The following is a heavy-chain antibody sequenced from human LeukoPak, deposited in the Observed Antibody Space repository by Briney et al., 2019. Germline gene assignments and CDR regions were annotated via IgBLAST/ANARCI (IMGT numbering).Heavy chain of an antibody. CDR2: ISPRDSRT. D-gene: IGHD6-6*01. Sequence: GASLKISCKWAGYSFSSYWIGWGRQTPGEVLEWMGVISPRDSRTTYSQSFRGQVTISADNSISTAYLQWSSLKASDTAMYYCAGWLGHSSSSLYYFDYWGQGTLVTVSS. CDR1: GYSFSSYW. CDR3: AGWLGHSSSSLYYFDY. V-gene: IGHV5-51*01. J-gene: IGHJ4*02.